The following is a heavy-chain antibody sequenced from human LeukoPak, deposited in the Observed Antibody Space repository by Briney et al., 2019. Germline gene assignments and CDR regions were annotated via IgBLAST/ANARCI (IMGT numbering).Heavy chain of an antibody. J-gene: IGHJ4*02. CDR1: GYSISSGYY. Sequence: PSETLSLTCAVSGYSISSGYYWGWIRQPPGKGLEWIGSIYHSGSTYYNPSLKSRVTISVDTPKNQFSLKLSSVTAADTAVYYCATSRNSGSLDYWGQGTLVTVSS. CDR3: ATSRNSGSLDY. D-gene: IGHD1-26*01. V-gene: IGHV4-38-2*01. CDR2: IYHSGST.